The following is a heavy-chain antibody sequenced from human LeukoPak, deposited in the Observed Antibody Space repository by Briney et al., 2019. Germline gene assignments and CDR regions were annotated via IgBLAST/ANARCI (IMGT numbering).Heavy chain of an antibody. CDR1: GYIFTPHH. V-gene: IGHV1-3*01. Sequence: GASVRVSCKTSGYIFTPHHIHWMRQAPGQGLELLGWVSRANDPEYSQKFQGRVVITRDASATTSYLELNSLRSEDTAIYYCAMSAEMPPIPSFDYWGQGTLVTVSS. CDR2: VSRANDP. CDR3: AMSAEMPPIPSFDY. D-gene: IGHD5-24*01. J-gene: IGHJ4*02.